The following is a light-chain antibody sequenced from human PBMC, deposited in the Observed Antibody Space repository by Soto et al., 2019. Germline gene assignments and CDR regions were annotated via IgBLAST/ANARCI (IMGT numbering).Light chain of an antibody. CDR3: QQRSNLIT. Sequence: EIVLTQSPATLSLSRGERATLSCRASQSVSSYLAWYQQKPGQAPRLLIYDASNRATGIPARFSGSGSGTDFTLTISSLEPEDFAVYCCQQRSNLITFGQGTRLEIK. CDR2: DAS. J-gene: IGKJ5*01. CDR1: QSVSSY. V-gene: IGKV3-11*01.